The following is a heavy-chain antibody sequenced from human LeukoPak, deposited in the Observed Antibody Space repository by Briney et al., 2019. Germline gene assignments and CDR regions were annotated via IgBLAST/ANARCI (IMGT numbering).Heavy chain of an antibody. CDR1: GFTFTPFW. CDR3: ARDRGSPDSFDI. CDR2: INSDESSR. V-gene: IGHV3-74*01. J-gene: IGHJ3*02. Sequence: PGGCLRLSCLASGFTFTPFWMHSVRQAPGKGLVWVSHINSDESSRNYADSVKGRFTISRDNAKNTLYLQMSSLRAEDTAVYYCARDRGSPDSFDIWGQGTMVTVSS. D-gene: IGHD3-10*01.